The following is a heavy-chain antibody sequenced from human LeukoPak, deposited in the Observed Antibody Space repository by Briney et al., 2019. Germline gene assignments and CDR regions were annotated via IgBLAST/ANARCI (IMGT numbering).Heavy chain of an antibody. J-gene: IGHJ4*02. CDR1: GGFFIGYY. D-gene: IGHD5-12*01. CDR2: INHSGST. Sequence: SEALSLTCAVYGGFFIGYYWSWMRQPPGKGLEWMGEINHSGSTNYNPSLKSRVTISVDTSKNQFSLKLSSVTAADTAVYYCARVDIVATIYFFDYWGEGTLVTLSS. CDR3: ARVDIVATIYFFDY. V-gene: IGHV4-34*01.